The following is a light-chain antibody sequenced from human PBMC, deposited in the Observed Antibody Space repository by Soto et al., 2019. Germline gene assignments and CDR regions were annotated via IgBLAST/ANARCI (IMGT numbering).Light chain of an antibody. J-gene: IGLJ2*01. CDR3: SSYAGSNTDVV. V-gene: IGLV2-8*01. CDR1: SSDVGGYDY. CDR2: EVT. Sequence: QSVLTQPPSASGSPGQSVTISCTGTSSDVGGYDYVSWYQQRPGKAPKLMIYEVTKRASGVPDRFSGAKSGNTASLTVSGLQAEDDADYYCSSYAGSNTDVVFGGGTKLTVL.